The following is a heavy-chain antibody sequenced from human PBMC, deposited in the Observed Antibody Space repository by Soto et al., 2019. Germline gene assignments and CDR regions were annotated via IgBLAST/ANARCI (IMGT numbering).Heavy chain of an antibody. Sequence: LRLSCAASGFTFSSYAMSWVRQAPGKGLEWVSAISGSGGSTYYADSVKGRFTISRDNSKNTLYLQMNSLRAEDTAVYYCAKHAYCSGGSCYSEGGYYYYYGMDVWGQGTTVTVSS. CDR1: GFTFSSYA. V-gene: IGHV3-23*01. D-gene: IGHD2-15*01. J-gene: IGHJ6*02. CDR3: AKHAYCSGGSCYSEGGYYYYYGMDV. CDR2: ISGSGGST.